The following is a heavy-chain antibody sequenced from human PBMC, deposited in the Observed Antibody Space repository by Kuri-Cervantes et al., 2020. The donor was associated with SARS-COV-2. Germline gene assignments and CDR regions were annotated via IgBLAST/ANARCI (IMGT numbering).Heavy chain of an antibody. Sequence: ASVKVSCNASGYTFTIYAMHWVRQAPGQRLEWMGWINAGNGNTKYSQKFQGRVTITRDTSASTAYMELSSLRSEDTAVYYCAREYYDSSGYYYYYYYGMDVWGQGTTVTVSS. CDR3: AREYYDSSGYYYYYYYGMDV. J-gene: IGHJ6*02. CDR1: GYTFTIYA. V-gene: IGHV1-3*01. D-gene: IGHD3-22*01. CDR2: INAGNGNT.